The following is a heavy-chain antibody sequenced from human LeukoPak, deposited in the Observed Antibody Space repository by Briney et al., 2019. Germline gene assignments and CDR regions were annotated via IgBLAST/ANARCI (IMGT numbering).Heavy chain of an antibody. D-gene: IGHD5-12*01. Sequence: GGSLRLSCAASGFTFSSYWMSWVRQAPGKELEWVANIKQDGSEKYYVDSVKGRFTISRDNAKNSLYLQMNSLRAEDTAVYYCAREGRVVEGHSGYDYVNYFDYWGQGTLVTVSS. CDR1: GFTFSSYW. CDR3: AREGRVVEGHSGYDYVNYFDY. J-gene: IGHJ4*02. CDR2: IKQDGSEK. V-gene: IGHV3-7*01.